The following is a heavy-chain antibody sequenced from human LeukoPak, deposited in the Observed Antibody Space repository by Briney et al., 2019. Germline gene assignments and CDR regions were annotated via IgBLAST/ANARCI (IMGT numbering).Heavy chain of an antibody. CDR3: ARGSIFGPRITPVDY. Sequence: GASVKVSCKVSGYTLTELSMHWVRQAPGKGLEWMGGFDPEDGETIYAQKFQGRVTMTEDTSTSTAYMELRSLKSDDTAVYYCARGSIFGPRITPVDYWGQGTLVTVSS. D-gene: IGHD3-3*01. CDR2: FDPEDGET. CDR1: GYTLTELS. J-gene: IGHJ4*02. V-gene: IGHV1-24*01.